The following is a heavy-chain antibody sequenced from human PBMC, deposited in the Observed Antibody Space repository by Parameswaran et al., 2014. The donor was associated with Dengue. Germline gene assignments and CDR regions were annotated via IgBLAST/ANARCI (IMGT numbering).Heavy chain of an antibody. CDR2: ISGSGSST. Sequence: VRQMPGKGLEWVSAISGSGSSTYYADSVKGRFTISRDNSKNTLYLQMNSLRAEDTAVYYCAKGRGSYGAFDIWGQGTMVTVSS. D-gene: IGHD1-26*01. V-gene: IGHV3-23*01. J-gene: IGHJ3*02. CDR3: AKGRGSYGAFDI.